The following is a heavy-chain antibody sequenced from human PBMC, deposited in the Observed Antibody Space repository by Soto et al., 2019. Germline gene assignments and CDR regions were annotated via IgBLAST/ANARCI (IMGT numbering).Heavy chain of an antibody. Sequence: EVQLVESGGGLVQPGGSLRLSCAASGFTFSSYSMNWVRQAPGKGLEWVSYISSSSSTIYYADSVKGRFTISRDNAKNSLYLQMNSLRDEDTAVYYCARKLGYSSGWYLDEHYFDYWGQGTLVTVSS. CDR1: GFTFSSYS. D-gene: IGHD6-19*01. V-gene: IGHV3-48*02. J-gene: IGHJ4*02. CDR2: ISSSSSTI. CDR3: ARKLGYSSGWYLDEHYFDY.